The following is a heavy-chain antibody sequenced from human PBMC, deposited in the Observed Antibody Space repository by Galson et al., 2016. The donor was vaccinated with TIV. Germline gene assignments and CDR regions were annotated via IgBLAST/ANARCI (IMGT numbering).Heavy chain of an antibody. D-gene: IGHD6-19*01. CDR2: IRQDGGET. CDR3: ARDLEGWRRAQYDS. V-gene: IGHV3-7*04. Sequence: LRLSCAASGFIFTSYWMTWVRQAPGKGLEWVANIRQDGGETYYVDSVKGRFTISRDNAKNFLYLQMSSLRAEDTAFYYCARDLEGWRRAQYDSWGQGTLVTVSS. J-gene: IGHJ4*02. CDR1: GFIFTSYW.